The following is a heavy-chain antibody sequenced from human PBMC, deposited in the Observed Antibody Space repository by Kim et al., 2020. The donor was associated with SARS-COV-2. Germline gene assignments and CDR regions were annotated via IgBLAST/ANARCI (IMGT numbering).Heavy chain of an antibody. CDR3: ASSMVYGVISAFAL. CDR1: GNTFSSYA. J-gene: IGHJ3*01. V-gene: IGHV7-4-1*02. CDR2: INTNTGNP. D-gene: IGHD3-10*01. Sequence: ASVKVSCKASGNTFSSYAMNWVRQAPGQGLEWMGWINTNTGNPTYAQGFTGRFVFSLDTSVSTTYLRITSLKSEDTAVYYCASSMVYGVISAFALWGQGTMVTVSS.